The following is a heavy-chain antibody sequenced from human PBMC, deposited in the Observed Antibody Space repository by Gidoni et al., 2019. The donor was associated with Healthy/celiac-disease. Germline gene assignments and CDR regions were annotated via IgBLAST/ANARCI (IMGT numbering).Heavy chain of an antibody. V-gene: IGHV4-59*01. CDR3: ARNIVVVPAAIGGDAFDI. CDR2: IYYSGST. Sequence: VSGGSISRYYWSWIRQPPGKGLEWIGYIYYSGSTNYNPSLKSRVTISVDTSKNQFSLKLSSGTAADTAVYYCARNIVVVPAAIGGDAFDIWGQGTMVTVSS. CDR1: GGSISRYY. J-gene: IGHJ3*02. D-gene: IGHD2-2*01.